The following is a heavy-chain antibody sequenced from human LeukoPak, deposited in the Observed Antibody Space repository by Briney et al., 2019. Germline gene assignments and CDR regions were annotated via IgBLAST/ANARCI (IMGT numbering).Heavy chain of an antibody. CDR1: GFSFSAYG. V-gene: IGHV3-33*01. D-gene: IGHD6-13*01. CDR3: ARSWQQLVFYFDY. CDR2: IWYDGSRE. Sequence: GGSLRLSCAASGFSFSAYGMHWVRQAPGKGLEWVAVIWYDGSRESYTDSVQGRFTISRDNSKNTLYLQMNSLRAKDTAVYYCARSWQQLVFYFDYGGQGTLVTVSS. J-gene: IGHJ4*02.